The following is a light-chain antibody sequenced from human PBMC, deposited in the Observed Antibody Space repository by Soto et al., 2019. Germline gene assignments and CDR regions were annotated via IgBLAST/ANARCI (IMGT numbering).Light chain of an antibody. CDR2: LNSDGSH. CDR1: SGHSNYA. CDR3: QTWGSGIVV. Sequence: QLVLTQSPSASASLGASVKLTCTLSSGHSNYAIAWHQQQSEKGPRYLMKLNSDGSHSKGDGIPDRFSGSSSGAERYLTISSLQSEDEADYYCQTWGSGIVVYGGGTKVTVL. J-gene: IGLJ2*01. V-gene: IGLV4-69*01.